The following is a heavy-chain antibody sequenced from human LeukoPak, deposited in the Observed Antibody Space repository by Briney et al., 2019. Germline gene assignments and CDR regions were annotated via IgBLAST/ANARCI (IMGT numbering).Heavy chain of an antibody. J-gene: IGHJ4*02. V-gene: IGHV4-59*08. CDR3: ASQFIAAADQLFDY. Sequence: SETLSLTCTVSGGSISSYYWSWIRQPPGKGLEWIGYIYYRGTANYNPSLKSRVTISVDTSKNQFSLKMSSVTAADTAVYYCASQFIAAADQLFDYWGQGTLVTVSS. CDR2: IYYRGTA. D-gene: IGHD6-13*01. CDR1: GGSISSYY.